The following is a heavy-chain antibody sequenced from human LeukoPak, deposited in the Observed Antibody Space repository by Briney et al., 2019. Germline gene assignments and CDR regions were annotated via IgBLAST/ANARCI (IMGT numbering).Heavy chain of an antibody. Sequence: GGSLSLSCAASGFTFSSYSMNWVRQAPAKGRAWVSSISISSSYIYYADSVKGRLTISRDNAKNSMYLQMNSLRAKDTAVYYCARGDYGNGFDIWGQGTMVTVSS. D-gene: IGHD4-17*01. CDR2: ISISSSYI. V-gene: IGHV3-21*01. CDR3: ARGDYGNGFDI. CDR1: GFTFSSYS. J-gene: IGHJ3*02.